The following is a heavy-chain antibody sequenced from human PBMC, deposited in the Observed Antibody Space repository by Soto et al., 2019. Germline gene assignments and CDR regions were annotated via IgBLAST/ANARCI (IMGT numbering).Heavy chain of an antibody. CDR3: VRSGRRSGIDY. CDR2: VNPNSNET. V-gene: IGHV1-8*02. CDR1: GYTFSSYD. J-gene: IGHJ4*02. Sequence: QVQLVQSGAEVKKPGASVKVSSEASGYTFSSYDISWVRQATGQGLEWMGWVNPNSNETDYAQKFQGRVTMIGNTSIRTAYMELSSLRSDDTAVYYCVRSGRRSGIDYWGQGTLVTVSS. D-gene: IGHD1-1*01.